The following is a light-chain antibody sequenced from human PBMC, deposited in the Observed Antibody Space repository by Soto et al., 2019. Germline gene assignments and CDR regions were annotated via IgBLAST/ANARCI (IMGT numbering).Light chain of an antibody. CDR2: DVS. CDR3: SSYTSTTTLL. J-gene: IGLJ2*01. CDR1: SSDVGGYNY. Sequence: QSALTRPASVSGSPGQSITIACTGTSSDVGGYNYVSWYQHHPGMAPKLMIYDVSNRPSGVSNRFSGSKSGNTASLTISGLQAEDEADYYCSSYTSTTTLLFGGGTKLTVL. V-gene: IGLV2-14*03.